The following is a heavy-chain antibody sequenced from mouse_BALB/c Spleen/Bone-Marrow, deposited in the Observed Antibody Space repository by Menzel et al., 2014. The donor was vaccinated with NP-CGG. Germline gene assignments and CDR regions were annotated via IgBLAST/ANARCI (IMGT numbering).Heavy chain of an antibody. V-gene: IGHV1-4*01. CDR2: IIPNSGYS. J-gene: IGHJ4*01. D-gene: IGHD1-1*01. Sequence: VMLVESGAELARPGASVKMSCQASGYTFTRYTMHWEKKRPGQGLEWIGYIIPNSGYSNYNQKFKDKATLTADKSSSTAYMQLGSLTSEDSAVYYCTIRYYAMDYWGQGTSVTVSS. CDR1: GYTFTRYT. CDR3: TIRYYAMDY.